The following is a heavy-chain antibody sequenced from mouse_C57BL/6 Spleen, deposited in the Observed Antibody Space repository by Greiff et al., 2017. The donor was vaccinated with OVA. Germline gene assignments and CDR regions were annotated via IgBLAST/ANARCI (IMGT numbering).Heavy chain of an antibody. V-gene: IGHV5-4*03. Sequence: EVKVEESGGGLVKPGGSLKLSCAASGFTFSSYAMSWVRQTPEKRLEWVATISDGGSYTYYPDNVKGRFTISRDNAKNNLYLQMSHLKSEDTAMYYCARDYYGTDWYFDVWGTGTTVTVSS. CDR2: ISDGGSYT. D-gene: IGHD1-1*01. CDR1: GFTFSSYA. CDR3: ARDYYGTDWYFDV. J-gene: IGHJ1*03.